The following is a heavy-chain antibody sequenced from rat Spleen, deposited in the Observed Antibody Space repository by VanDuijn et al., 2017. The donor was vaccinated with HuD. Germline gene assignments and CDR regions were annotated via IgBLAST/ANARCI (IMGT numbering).Heavy chain of an antibody. V-gene: IGHV5-29*01. CDR3: ARNYGGYSVAFDY. J-gene: IGHJ2*01. CDR1: GFTFSSYW. CDR2: ISYDGSST. D-gene: IGHD1-11*01. Sequence: EVQLVESGGGLVQPGRSLRLSCVASGFTFSSYWMYWIRQAPGKGLEWVATISYDGSSTYYRDSVKGRFTISRDNAKSTLYLQMDSLRSEDTATYYCARNYGGYSVAFDYWGQGVMVTVSS.